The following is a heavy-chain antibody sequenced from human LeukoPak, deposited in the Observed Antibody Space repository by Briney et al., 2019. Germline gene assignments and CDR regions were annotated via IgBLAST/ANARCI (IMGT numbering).Heavy chain of an antibody. J-gene: IGHJ5*02. CDR2: IYYSGST. CDR3: ARGFDWFDP. D-gene: IGHD3-10*01. V-gene: IGHV4-59*01. CDR1: GGSISIYY. Sequence: KPSETLSLTCTVSGGSISIYYWSWVRQPPGKGLEWIGYIYYSGSTNYNPSLKSRVTISVDTSKNQFSLKLSSVTAADTAVYYCARGFDWFDPWGQGTLVTVSS.